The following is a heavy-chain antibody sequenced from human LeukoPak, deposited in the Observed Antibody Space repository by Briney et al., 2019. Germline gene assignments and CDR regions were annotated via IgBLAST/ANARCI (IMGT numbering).Heavy chain of an antibody. J-gene: IGHJ5*02. CDR3: ARDGIAATLTA. D-gene: IGHD6-13*01. Sequence: SETLSLTCAVYGGSFSGYYWSWIRQPPGKGLEWIGEINDSGSTNYNSSLKSRVTISVDTSKNQFSLKLSSVTAADTAVYYCARDGIAATLTAWGQGTLVTVSS. CDR1: GGSFSGYY. CDR2: INDSGST. V-gene: IGHV4-34*01.